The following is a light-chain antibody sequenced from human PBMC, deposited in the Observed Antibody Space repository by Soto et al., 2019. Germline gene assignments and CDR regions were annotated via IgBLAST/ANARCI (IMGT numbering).Light chain of an antibody. CDR1: KLGDKY. CDR2: QDS. Sequence: SYELTQPPSVSVSPGQTASITCSGDKLGDKYACWYQQKPGQSPVLVIYQDSKRPSGIPERFSGSNSGNTATLTISGTQAMDEADYYCQAWVSSTACVVFGGGTKLTVL. V-gene: IGLV3-1*01. CDR3: QAWVSSTACVV. J-gene: IGLJ2*01.